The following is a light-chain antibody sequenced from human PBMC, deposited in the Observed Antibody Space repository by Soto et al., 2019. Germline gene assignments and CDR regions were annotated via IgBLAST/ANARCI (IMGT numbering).Light chain of an antibody. CDR3: QQYGGSPLYT. CDR1: QSVSSSD. CDR2: GAS. Sequence: IVLTQSPGTLSLSPGDRATLSCRASQSVSSSDLAWYQQKPGQAPRLLIYGASTGATGIPDRFSGSGSGTDFTLTISRLEPEDFAVYYCQQYGGSPLYTFGQGTKLEIK. V-gene: IGKV3-20*01. J-gene: IGKJ2*01.